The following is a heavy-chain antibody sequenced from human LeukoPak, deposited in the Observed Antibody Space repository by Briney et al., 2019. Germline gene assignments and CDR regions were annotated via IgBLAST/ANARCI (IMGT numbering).Heavy chain of an antibody. J-gene: IGHJ4*02. CDR3: ARSPTRAYYDFWSGYYYFDY. CDR2: IIPIFGTA. D-gene: IGHD3-3*01. V-gene: IGHV1-69*13. CDR1: GGTFSSYA. Sequence: ASVKVSCKASGGTFSSYAISWVRQTPGQGLEWMGGIIPIFGTANYAQKFQGRVTITADESTSTAYMELSSLRSDDTAVYYCARSPTRAYYDFWSGYYYFDYWGQGTLVTVSS.